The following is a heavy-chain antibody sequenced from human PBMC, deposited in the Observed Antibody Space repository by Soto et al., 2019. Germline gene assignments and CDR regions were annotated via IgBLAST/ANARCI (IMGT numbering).Heavy chain of an antibody. CDR3: ERGGSGYVWFNEV. V-gene: IGHV1-69*01. CDR1: GGLFSSYA. J-gene: IGHJ4*02. Sequence: QEQLVQSGAEVKKSGSSVKVSCKDTGGLFSSYAVSWVRQAPGQGLEWMGGIIPVFDTVSYAQKFQGRVTITADEATNTAYMELSSLRSEDTALYDCERGGSGYVWFNEVWGQGTLVTVSS. D-gene: IGHD3-22*01. CDR2: IIPVFDTV.